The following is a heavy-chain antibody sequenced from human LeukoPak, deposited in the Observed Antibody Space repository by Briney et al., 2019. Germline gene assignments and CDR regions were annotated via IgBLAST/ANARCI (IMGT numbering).Heavy chain of an antibody. Sequence: PGGSLRLSCAASGFTVSSNYMSWVRQAPGKGLEWVSIIYSGGTTYYADSVKGRFTISRDNSKNTLYLQMNSLRDEDTAVYYCASVRLGYSGYALDYWGQGTLVTVSS. V-gene: IGHV3-53*01. CDR3: ASVRLGYSGYALDY. D-gene: IGHD5-12*01. CDR2: IYSGGTT. CDR1: GFTVSSNY. J-gene: IGHJ4*02.